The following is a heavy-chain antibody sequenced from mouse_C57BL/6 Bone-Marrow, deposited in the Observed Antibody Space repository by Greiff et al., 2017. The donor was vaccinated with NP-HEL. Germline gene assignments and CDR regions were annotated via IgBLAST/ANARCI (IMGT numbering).Heavy chain of an antibody. V-gene: IGHV1-64*01. Sequence: QVQLQQSGAELVKPGASVKLSCKASGYTFTSYWMHWVKQRPGQGLEWIGMIHPNSGSTNYNEKFKSKATLTVDKSSSTAYMQLSSLTSEDSAVYYCAREGDYYGSSYRFAYWGQGTLVTVSA. D-gene: IGHD1-1*01. CDR2: IHPNSGST. J-gene: IGHJ3*01. CDR3: AREGDYYGSSYRFAY. CDR1: GYTFTSYW.